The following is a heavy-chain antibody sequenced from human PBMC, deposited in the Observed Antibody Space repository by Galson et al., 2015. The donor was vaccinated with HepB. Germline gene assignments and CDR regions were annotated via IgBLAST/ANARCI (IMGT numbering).Heavy chain of an antibody. CDR3: ARQLGPLYSSSYDWGAAFDI. CDR2: IYPGDSDT. V-gene: IGHV5-51*01. D-gene: IGHD6-13*01. J-gene: IGHJ3*02. CDR1: GYSFASYW. Sequence: QSGAEVKKPGESLKISCKGSGYSFASYWIGWVRQMPGKGLEWMGIIYPGDSDTRYSPSFQGQVTISADKSISTAYLQWSSLKASDTAMYYCARQLGPLYSSSYDWGAAFDIWGQGTMVTVSS.